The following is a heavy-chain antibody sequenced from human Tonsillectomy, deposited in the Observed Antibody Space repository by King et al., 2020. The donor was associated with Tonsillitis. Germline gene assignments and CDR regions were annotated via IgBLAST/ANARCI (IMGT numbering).Heavy chain of an antibody. CDR3: AKARSQWLFAFDI. V-gene: IGHV3-23*04. J-gene: IGHJ3*02. D-gene: IGHD6-19*01. CDR1: GFTFSSYA. CDR2: ISGSGSST. Sequence: VQLVESGGGLVQPGGSLRLSCAASGFTFSSYAMTWVRQAPGKGLEWVTAISGSGSSTYYADSVKGRFTISRDISKNTLYLQMNSLRAEDTAVYSCAKARSQWLFAFDIWGQGTMVTVSS.